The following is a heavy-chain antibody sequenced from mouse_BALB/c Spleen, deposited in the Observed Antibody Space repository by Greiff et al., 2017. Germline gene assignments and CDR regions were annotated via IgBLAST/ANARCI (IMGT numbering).Heavy chain of an antibody. J-gene: IGHJ4*01. Sequence: EVQLVESGGGLVKPGGSLKLSCAASGFTFSSYAMSWVRQTPEKRLEWVASISSGGSTYYPDSVKGRFTISRDNARNILYLQMSSLRSEDTAMYYCARGAYYVIYGDAMDSCGQGTSVTASS. CDR2: ISSGGST. CDR1: GFTFSSYA. CDR3: ARGAYYVIYGDAMDS. V-gene: IGHV5-6-5*01. D-gene: IGHD1-1*01.